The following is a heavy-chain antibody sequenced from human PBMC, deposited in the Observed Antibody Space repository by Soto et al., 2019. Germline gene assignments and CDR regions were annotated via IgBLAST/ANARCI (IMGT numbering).Heavy chain of an antibody. CDR2: IFSSGRT. J-gene: IGHJ4*02. D-gene: IGHD1-26*01. CDR1: GSSLLSSY. Sequence: VQLQESGPGLVKPSETLSLSCSVSGSSLLSSYWNWVRQPAGKGLEWIGHIFSSGRTSYNPCLTTPLTLSIDTSKNLFSLNLSSVTAADTAVYYCAKGWDEKYFDSWGQGSLVTVSS. V-gene: IGHV4-4*07. CDR3: AKGWDEKYFDS.